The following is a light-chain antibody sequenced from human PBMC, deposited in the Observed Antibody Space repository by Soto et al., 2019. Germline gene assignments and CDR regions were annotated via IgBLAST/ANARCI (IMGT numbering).Light chain of an antibody. CDR2: DAS. Sequence: DIVLTQSPGTLSLSPGERATLSCRASQSVRSRYLAWYQQKAGQAPRLLIYDASRRATGIPDRFSGSGSGTDFTLTISRLESEDFAVYYCQQYGSSVTFGGGTKVEI. J-gene: IGKJ4*01. V-gene: IGKV3-20*01. CDR3: QQYGSSVT. CDR1: QSVRSRY.